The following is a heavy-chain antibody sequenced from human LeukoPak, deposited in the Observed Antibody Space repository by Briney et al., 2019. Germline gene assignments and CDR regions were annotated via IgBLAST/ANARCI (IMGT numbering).Heavy chain of an antibody. CDR2: IHQSGST. J-gene: IGHJ4*02. CDR3: ARAERSGRDSDY. D-gene: IGHD1-1*01. CDR1: GSSINSGGYY. Sequence: SETLSLTCSVSGSSINSGGYYWSWIRQPPGKDLEWIGYIHQSGSTYYNPSLKSRVTISVDRSKNQFSLNLSSVTAADTAVYYCARAERSGRDSDYWGQGNLVTVSS. V-gene: IGHV4-30-2*01.